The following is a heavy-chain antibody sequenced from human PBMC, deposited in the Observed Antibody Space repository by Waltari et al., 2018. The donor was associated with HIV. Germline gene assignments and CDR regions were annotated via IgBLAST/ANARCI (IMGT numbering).Heavy chain of an antibody. J-gene: IGHJ6*01. CDR2: ISYEGDK. CDR1: GFAFKNFA. Sequence: QVQLVESGGGVAQPGGSLRLSCAASGFAFKNFAMHWVRQAPGKGLGWVWVISYEGDKYYAESVKGRFTISGDNSKKVRFLQMSSWRPEDSSVYYCAKVAGRSECYSHYYYGMDVWGKGPRSPSPQ. CDR3: AKVAGRSECYSHYYYGMDV. V-gene: IGHV3-30*18. D-gene: IGHD2-15*01.